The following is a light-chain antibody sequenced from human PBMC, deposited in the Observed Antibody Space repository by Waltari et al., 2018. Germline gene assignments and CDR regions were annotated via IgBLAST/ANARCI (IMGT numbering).Light chain of an antibody. CDR1: KMEDKY. CDR3: QAWDSRTYVV. CDR2: KDT. V-gene: IGLV3-1*01. J-gene: IGLJ2*01. Sequence: SYELTQPHSLYVSPGQTTTITCTGDKMEDKYFTWYQQKPGQSPVLVIFKDTRRPSGIPERFSGSSSGNTATLTISGTQTLDEADYYCQAWDSRTYVVFGGGTTVTVL.